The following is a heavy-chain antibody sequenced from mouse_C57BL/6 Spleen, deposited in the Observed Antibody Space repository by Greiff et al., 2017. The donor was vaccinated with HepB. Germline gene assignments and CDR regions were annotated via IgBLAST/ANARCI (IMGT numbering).Heavy chain of an antibody. Sequence: QVHVKQSGAELVKPGASVKISCKASGYAFSSYWMNWVKQRPGKGLEWIGQIYPGDGDTNYNGKFKGKATLTADKSSSTAYMQLSSLTSEDSAVYFCARTTVVATGGAMDYWGQGTSVTVSS. CDR2: IYPGDGDT. D-gene: IGHD1-1*01. CDR3: ARTTVVATGGAMDY. J-gene: IGHJ4*01. V-gene: IGHV1-80*01. CDR1: GYAFSSYW.